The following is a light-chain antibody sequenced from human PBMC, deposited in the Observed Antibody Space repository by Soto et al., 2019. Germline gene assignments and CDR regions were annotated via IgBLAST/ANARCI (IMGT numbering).Light chain of an antibody. V-gene: IGKV1-5*01. CDR1: QSINTW. CDR3: QQYHRLWT. J-gene: IGKJ1*01. Sequence: DIQMTQSPSTLSASVGDRVTITCRATQSINTWLAWYQQKPGKAPKLLIYDASSLESGVPARFSGSGSGTQFTLTISSLQPDDSATYYCQQYHRLWTFGQGTKVEIK. CDR2: DAS.